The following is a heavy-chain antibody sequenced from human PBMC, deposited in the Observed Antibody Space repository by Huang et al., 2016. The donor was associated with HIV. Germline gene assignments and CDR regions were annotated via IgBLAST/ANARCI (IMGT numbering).Heavy chain of an antibody. V-gene: IGHV4-39*02. CDR2: VYFLGNT. Sequence: QLRESGPGLVTPSETLSLTCSASGTSMTSSTFYWGWFRPPPGRGLGWFGSVYFLGNTDYNPSLKSRVTISRDTANKQYSMRLTSVTAADTAVYFCAREVRSVDTDRPDGYYYRGLDVWGQGTTVIVSS. CDR3: AREVRSVDTDRPDGYYYRGLDV. CDR1: GTSMTSSTFY. J-gene: IGHJ6*02. D-gene: IGHD2-2*03.